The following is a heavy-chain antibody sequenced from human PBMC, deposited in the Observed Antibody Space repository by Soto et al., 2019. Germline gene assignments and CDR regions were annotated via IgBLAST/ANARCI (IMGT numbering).Heavy chain of an antibody. CDR3: ARGNPRLKIFGVVIRSAFDI. CDR1: GVPIDKYY. V-gene: IGHV4-34*01. J-gene: IGHJ3*02. CDR2: INHSGSN. Sequence: SETLSLTCNVSGVPIDKYYWTWIRQSPGRGLEWIGEINHSGSNNYNPSLKSRVTISVDTSKNQFSLKLSSVTAEDTAVYYCARGNPRLKIFGVVIRSAFDIWGQGKMVT. D-gene: IGHD3-3*01.